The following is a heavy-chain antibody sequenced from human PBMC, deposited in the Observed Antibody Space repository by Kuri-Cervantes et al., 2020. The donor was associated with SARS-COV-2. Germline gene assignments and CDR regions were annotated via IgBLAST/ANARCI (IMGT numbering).Heavy chain of an antibody. Sequence: GESLKISCAASGFSVSSNYMSWVRQGPGKGLEWVSGLSGNGGSTYSADSVKGRFTISRDNSKNTIYLQMNSLRAEDTAVYYCAKCLGSWDFGVTRDYGLDVWGQGTTVTVSS. D-gene: IGHD3-10*01. CDR2: LSGNGGST. J-gene: IGHJ6*02. CDR1: GFSVSSNY. CDR3: AKCLGSWDFGVTRDYGLDV. V-gene: IGHV3-23*01.